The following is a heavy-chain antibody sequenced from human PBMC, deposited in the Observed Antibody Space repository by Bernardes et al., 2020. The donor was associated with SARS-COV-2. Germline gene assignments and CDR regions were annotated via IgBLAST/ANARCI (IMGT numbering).Heavy chain of an antibody. CDR1: GVSLSTYA. J-gene: IGHJ4*02. Sequence: GGSLRLSCVASGVSLSTYAMSWVRQAPGKGLEWLSDISGGGSHTSYIESVRGRFTVSRDNSQNAVFLQMDRLRTDDTAVYYCAKATSDSHHSSGYYYPHFDLWGQGTRVTVSS. V-gene: IGHV3-23*01. CDR2: ISGGGSHT. CDR3: AKATSDSHHSSGYYYPHFDL. D-gene: IGHD3-22*01.